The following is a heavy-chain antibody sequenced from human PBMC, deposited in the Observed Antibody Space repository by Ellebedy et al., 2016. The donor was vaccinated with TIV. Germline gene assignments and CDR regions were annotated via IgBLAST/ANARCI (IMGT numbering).Heavy chain of an antibody. CDR1: GFTFSNYT. CDR3: ARDGGTYYYDSRGYYGLDY. Sequence: GESLKISCAASGFTFSNYTIHWVRQAPGKGLEWVAVISYDGSNKYYADSVKGRFTISRDNSKDTLYLQINSLRAEDTAVYYCARDGGTYYYDSRGYYGLDYWGQGSLVTVSS. J-gene: IGHJ4*02. CDR2: ISYDGSNK. D-gene: IGHD3-22*01. V-gene: IGHV3-30-3*01.